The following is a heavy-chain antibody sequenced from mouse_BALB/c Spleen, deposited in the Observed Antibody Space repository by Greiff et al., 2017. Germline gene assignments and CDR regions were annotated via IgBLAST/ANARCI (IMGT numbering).Heavy chain of an antibody. D-gene: IGHD1-1*01. Sequence: DVKLQESGPDLVKPSQSLSLTCTVTGYSITSGYSWHWIRQFPGNKLEWMGYIHYSGSTNYNPSLKSRISITRDTSKNQFFLQLNSVTTEDTATYYCARWDYGSSYLLWYFDVWGAGTTVTVSS. CDR3: ARWDYGSSYLLWYFDV. CDR2: IHYSGST. CDR1: GYSITSGYS. V-gene: IGHV3-1*02. J-gene: IGHJ1*01.